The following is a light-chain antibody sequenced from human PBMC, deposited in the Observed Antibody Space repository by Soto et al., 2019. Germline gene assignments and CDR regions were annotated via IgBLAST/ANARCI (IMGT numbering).Light chain of an antibody. J-gene: IGLJ1*01. Sequence: QSVLTQPASVSGSPGQSITMSCTGASSDVGTYNLVSWYQQHPGKAPKLMIYEVSKRPSGVSNRFSGSKSGNTASLTISGLQAEDEADYYCCSYAGSNTLDVFGTGTKLTVL. CDR1: SSDVGTYNL. V-gene: IGLV2-23*02. CDR2: EVS. CDR3: CSYAGSNTLDV.